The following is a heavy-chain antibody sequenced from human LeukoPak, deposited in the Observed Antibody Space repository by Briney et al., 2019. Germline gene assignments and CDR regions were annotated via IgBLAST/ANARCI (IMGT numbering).Heavy chain of an antibody. D-gene: IGHD3-3*01. J-gene: IGHJ4*02. CDR1: GLTFSNFK. CDR3: ASWAGNTQSDSWSGPFDY. V-gene: IGHV3-48*03. Sequence: GGSLRLSCAVSGLTFSNFKMNWVRQAPGKGLEWVSYISDSGRTTFYADSVKGRFTISRDNAKNSLYLQMSSLRVEDTAVYYCASWAGNTQSDSWSGPFDYWGQGTLVTISS. CDR2: ISDSGRTT.